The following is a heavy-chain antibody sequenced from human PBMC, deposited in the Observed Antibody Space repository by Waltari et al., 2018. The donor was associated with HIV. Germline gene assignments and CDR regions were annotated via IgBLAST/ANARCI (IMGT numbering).Heavy chain of an antibody. J-gene: IGHJ2*01. Sequence: EVQLVESGGGLVQPGGSLRLSCAASGFTVSSNYMSWVRQAPGKGLEWVSVIYSGGSTYYADSVKGRFTISRDNSKNTLYLQMNSLRAEDTAVYYCARVKGDYYDSSGYYYSWYFDLWGRGTLVTVSS. V-gene: IGHV3-66*02. CDR1: GFTVSSNY. CDR2: IYSGGST. D-gene: IGHD3-22*01. CDR3: ARVKGDYYDSSGYYYSWYFDL.